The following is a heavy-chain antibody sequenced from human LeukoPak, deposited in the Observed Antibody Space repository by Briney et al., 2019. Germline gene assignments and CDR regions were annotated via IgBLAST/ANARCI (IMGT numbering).Heavy chain of an antibody. J-gene: IGHJ6*03. D-gene: IGHD2-15*01. Sequence: GGSLRLSCAASGFTFSDYNMRWIRRAPGKGLEWVSSISRSGSTKYYADSVKGRFTISRDNAKNSLFLQMNSLRAEDTAVYYCARVLRYCSGGNCYSGGLGYMDVWGKGTTVTISS. CDR3: ARVLRYCSGGNCYSGGLGYMDV. V-gene: IGHV3-11*01. CDR1: GFTFSDYN. CDR2: ISRSGSTK.